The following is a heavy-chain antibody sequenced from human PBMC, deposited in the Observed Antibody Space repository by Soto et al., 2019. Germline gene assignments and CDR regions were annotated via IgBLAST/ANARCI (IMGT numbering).Heavy chain of an antibody. Sequence: VQLVESGGGVVQPGTSLRLSCSASGFTLSGVGMHWVRQAPGKGLEWVAVMSYDGRNQYYADSVKGRFTVSRDSSKSTLYLQMNSLRTEDAAVYYCAKGGWYTSSSRSDCWGQGTLVTVSS. CDR3: AKGGWYTSSSRSDC. CDR2: MSYDGRNQ. J-gene: IGHJ4*02. D-gene: IGHD6-6*01. CDR1: GFTLSGVG. V-gene: IGHV3-30*18.